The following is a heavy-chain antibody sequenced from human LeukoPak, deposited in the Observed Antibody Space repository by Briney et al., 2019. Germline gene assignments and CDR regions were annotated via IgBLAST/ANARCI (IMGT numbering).Heavy chain of an antibody. CDR1: GYSFTNYW. V-gene: IGHV5-51*01. CDR2: IYPGDSDT. Sequence: GESLKISCQGSGYSFTNYWIGWVRQMPGKGLERMGIIYPGDSDTRYNPSFQGQVTISADRSISTACLQWNSLKASDTAMYYCARGELKWEGDAFDIWGQGTMVTVSS. J-gene: IGHJ3*02. CDR3: ARGELKWEGDAFDI. D-gene: IGHD1-26*01.